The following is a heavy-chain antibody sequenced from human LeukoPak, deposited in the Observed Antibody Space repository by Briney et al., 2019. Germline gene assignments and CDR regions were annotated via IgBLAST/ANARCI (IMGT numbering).Heavy chain of an antibody. CDR2: ISGSGGST. CDR1: GFTFSSYG. Sequence: PGGTLRLSCAASGFTFSSYGMSWVRQAPGKGLEWVSAISGSGGSTYYADSVKGRFTISRDNSKNTLYLQMNSLRAEDTAVYYCAKDLWWFREFPNVFDIWGQGTMVTVSS. J-gene: IGHJ3*02. V-gene: IGHV3-23*01. CDR3: AKDLWWFREFPNVFDI. D-gene: IGHD2-21*01.